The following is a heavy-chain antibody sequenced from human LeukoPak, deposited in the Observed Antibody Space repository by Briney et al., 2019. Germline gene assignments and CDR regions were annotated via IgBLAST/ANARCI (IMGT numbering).Heavy chain of an antibody. CDR3: ARRDGSYPGWFDS. CDR1: SYSINSGYY. J-gene: IGHJ5*01. D-gene: IGHD1-26*01. CDR2: IYRSGST. V-gene: IGHV4-38-2*02. Sequence: SETLSLTCTVSSYSINSGYYWGWIRQPPGKGLEWIGNIYRSGSTYYNPSLESRVTISIDMSKNQFSLKLSSVTAADTAVYYCARRDGSYPGWFDSWGQGTLVTVSS.